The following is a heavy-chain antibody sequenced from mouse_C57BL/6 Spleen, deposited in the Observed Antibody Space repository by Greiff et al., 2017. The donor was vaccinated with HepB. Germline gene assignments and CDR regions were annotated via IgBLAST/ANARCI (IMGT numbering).Heavy chain of an antibody. V-gene: IGHV14-4*01. CDR2: IDPENGDT. CDR1: GFNIKDDY. J-gene: IGHJ1*03. D-gene: IGHD1-1*01. CDR3: TRIFTTVVAHWYFDV. Sequence: EVKVVESGAELVRPGASVKLSCTASGFNIKDDYMHWVKQRPEQGLEWIGWIDPENGDTEYASKFQGKATITADTSSNTAYLQLSSLTSEDTAVYYCTRIFTTVVAHWYFDVWGTGTTVTVSS.